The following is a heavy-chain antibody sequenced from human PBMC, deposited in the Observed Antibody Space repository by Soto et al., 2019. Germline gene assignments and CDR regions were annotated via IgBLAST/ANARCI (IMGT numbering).Heavy chain of an antibody. D-gene: IGHD6-19*01. CDR2: TYYKSKWYT. V-gene: IGHV6-1*01. J-gene: IGHJ4*02. CDR1: GDSVSSNTAT. CDR3: ARQRGIVVTGQGIDC. Sequence: PSQTLSLTCAISGDSVSSNTATWNWIRQSPSRGLEWLGRTYYKSKWYTDSAISVKSRIVINPDTSKNQISLQLKSVTPEDAAVYYCARQRGIVVTGQGIDCWGQGTLVTVSS.